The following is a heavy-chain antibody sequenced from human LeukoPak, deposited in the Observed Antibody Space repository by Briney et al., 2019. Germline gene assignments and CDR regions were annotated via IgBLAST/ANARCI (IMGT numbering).Heavy chain of an antibody. J-gene: IGHJ3*01. Sequence: SETLSLTCTVSGGSISSSSYSWGWIRQPPGKGLEWIGSIYHSGSTHYNPSLRSRVTISIDTSTNQFSLKMSSVTAADTAVFYCARLIGAVGAQGGDFDVWGQGTIVTVSS. D-gene: IGHD1-26*01. V-gene: IGHV4-39*01. CDR2: IYHSGST. CDR1: GGSISSSSYS. CDR3: ARLIGAVGAQGGDFDV.